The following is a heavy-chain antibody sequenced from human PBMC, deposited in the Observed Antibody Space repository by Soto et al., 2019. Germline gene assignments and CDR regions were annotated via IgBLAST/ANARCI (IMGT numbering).Heavy chain of an antibody. CDR2: INTDGSRA. CDR3: ARVKLGRYDWVDP. D-gene: IGHD3-16*01. Sequence: EVQLVESGGDLVQPGGSLRLSCAASGFTFSNYWMHWVRQAPGKGLMLVSRINTDGSRATYADSVQGRFGISRDNAKNTVSLQMTSLRAEDTAVYYCARVKLGRYDWVDPWGQGTLVTVAS. J-gene: IGHJ5*02. V-gene: IGHV3-74*01. CDR1: GFTFSNYW.